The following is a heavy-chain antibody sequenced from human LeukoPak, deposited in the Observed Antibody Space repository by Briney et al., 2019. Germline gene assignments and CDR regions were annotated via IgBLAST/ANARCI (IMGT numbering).Heavy chain of an antibody. CDR2: IIPILGIA. D-gene: IGHD4-17*01. V-gene: IGHV1-69*04. Sequence: GASVKVSCKASGYTFTNYGISWVRQAPGQGLEWMGRIIPILGIANYAQKFQGRVTITADKSTSTAYMELSSLRSEDTAVYYCARGKSRMTTVTTYDGMDVWGQGTTVTVSS. CDR1: GYTFTNYG. J-gene: IGHJ6*02. CDR3: ARGKSRMTTVTTYDGMDV.